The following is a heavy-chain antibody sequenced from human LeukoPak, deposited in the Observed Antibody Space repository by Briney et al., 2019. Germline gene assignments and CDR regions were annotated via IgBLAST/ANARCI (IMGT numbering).Heavy chain of an antibody. CDR2: ISWDGGST. D-gene: IGHD2-15*01. V-gene: IGHV3-43*01. Sequence: PGGSLRLSCAASGFTFDDYTMHWVRQAPGKGLEWVSLISWDGGSTYYADSVKGRFTISRDNSKNSLYLQMNSLRTEDTALYYCAKEDIVGVVAGRRRGYFQPWGQGTWSPSPQ. CDR3: AKEDIVGVVAGRRRGYFQP. J-gene: IGHJ1*01. CDR1: GFTFDDYT.